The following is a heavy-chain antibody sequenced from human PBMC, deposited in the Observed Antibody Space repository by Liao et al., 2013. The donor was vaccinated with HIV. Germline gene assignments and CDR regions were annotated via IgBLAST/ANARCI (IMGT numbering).Heavy chain of an antibody. CDR2: INYSGTT. V-gene: IGHV4-39*07. J-gene: IGHJ5*02. CDR3: ARGHFIYSITWFWFDP. CDR1: GGSISATSYY. D-gene: IGHD3-3*02. Sequence: QLQLQESGPGLVKPSETLSLTCVVSGGSISATSYYWGWIGSINYSGTTYYNPSLTSRVTISMDMSNNQFSLNLKSVTAADTAVYFCARGHFIYSITWFWFDPWGQGTLVTVSP.